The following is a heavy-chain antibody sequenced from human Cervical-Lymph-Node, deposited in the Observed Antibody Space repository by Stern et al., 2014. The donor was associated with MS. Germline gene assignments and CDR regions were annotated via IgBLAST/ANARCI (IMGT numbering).Heavy chain of an antibody. CDR2: TFPGGSDI. J-gene: IGHJ4*02. CDR3: ARQRYFDY. V-gene: IGHV5-51*01. CDR1: GYTFTPYW. Sequence: MQLVQSGPEVKRPGESLKISCQASGYTFTPYWIGWVRQIPGKGREWFAITFPGGSDIRYSPSFQGQVTISAKNSSSPAYLQWNNLKASDTAIYYCARQRYFDYWGQGTLVTVSS.